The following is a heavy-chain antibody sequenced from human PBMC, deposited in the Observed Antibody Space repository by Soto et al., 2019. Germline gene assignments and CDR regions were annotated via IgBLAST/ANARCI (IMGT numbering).Heavy chain of an antibody. V-gene: IGHV1-3*01. CDR1: GYTFTSYA. J-gene: IGHJ4*02. D-gene: IGHD6-19*01. CDR2: INAGNGNT. Sequence: GASVKVSCKASGYTFTSYAMHWVRQAPGQRLEWMGWINAGNGNTKYSQKFQGRVTITRDTSASTAYMELSSLRSEDTAVYFCARELGGSGSTYWGQGTLVTVSS. CDR3: ARELGGSGSTY.